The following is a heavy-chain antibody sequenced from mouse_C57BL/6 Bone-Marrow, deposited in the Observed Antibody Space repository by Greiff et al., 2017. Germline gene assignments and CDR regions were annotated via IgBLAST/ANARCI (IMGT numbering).Heavy chain of an antibody. CDR1: GFTFSSYG. J-gene: IGHJ2*01. CDR3: ARHVIYYGSFYYFDY. Sequence: VQLESGGDLVKPGGSLKLSCAASGFTFSSYGMSWVRQTPDKRLEWVATISSGGSYTYYPDSVKGRFTISRDNAKNTLYLQMSSLKSEDTAMYYCARHVIYYGSFYYFDYWGQGTTLTVSS. V-gene: IGHV5-6*01. D-gene: IGHD1-1*01. CDR2: ISSGGSYT.